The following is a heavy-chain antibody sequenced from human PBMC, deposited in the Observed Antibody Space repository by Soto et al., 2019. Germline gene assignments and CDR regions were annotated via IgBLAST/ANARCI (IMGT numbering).Heavy chain of an antibody. D-gene: IGHD3-9*01. CDR1: GCSINTAGYY. CDR3: ARSFYDLSTATGGHWFDY. V-gene: IGHV4-31*03. CDR2: IFYSGTT. Sequence: TLSLTCTVAGCSINTAGYYWNWVRHSPGKGLEWIGYIFYSGTTYYNPSLESRLTMSLDKSKNHFSLRLSSVTAADTAYYYCARSFYDLSTATGGHWFDYWGHGTLVTVSS. J-gene: IGHJ5*01.